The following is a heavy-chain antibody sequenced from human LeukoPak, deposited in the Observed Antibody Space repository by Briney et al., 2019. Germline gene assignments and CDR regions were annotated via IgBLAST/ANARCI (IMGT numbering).Heavy chain of an antibody. J-gene: IGHJ4*02. V-gene: IGHV1-18*01. D-gene: IGHD3-9*01. CDR1: GYTFTSYG. Sequence: ASVKVSCKASGYTFTSYGISWVRQAPGQGLEWMGMISAYNGNTNYAQKFQGRVTITADESTSTAYMELSSPRSEDTAVYYCARLIPPGILTGVGFDYWGQGTLVTVSS. CDR3: ARLIPPGILTGVGFDY. CDR2: ISAYNGNT.